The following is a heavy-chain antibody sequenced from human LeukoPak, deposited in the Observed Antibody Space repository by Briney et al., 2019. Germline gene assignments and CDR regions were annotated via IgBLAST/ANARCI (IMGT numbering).Heavy chain of an antibody. CDR1: GFTFSSYS. V-gene: IGHV3-48*02. CDR2: ISSSGSTI. Sequence: GGSLRLSCAASGFTFSSYSMNWVRQAPGKGLEWLSYISSSGSTIYYADSLKGRFTISRDNVENSLYLQMSSLRDEDTAVYYCTKEPLLRVSYNCFDPWGQGTLVTVSS. J-gene: IGHJ5*02. D-gene: IGHD3-9*01. CDR3: TKEPLLRVSYNCFDP.